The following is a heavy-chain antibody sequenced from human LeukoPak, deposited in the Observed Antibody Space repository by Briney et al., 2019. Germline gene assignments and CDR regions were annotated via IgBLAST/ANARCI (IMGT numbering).Heavy chain of an antibody. J-gene: IGHJ3*02. CDR1: GFTFSSYW. D-gene: IGHD3-22*01. CDR2: IKQDGSEK. Sequence: WGSLRLSCAASGFTFSSYWMSWVRQAPGKGLEWVANIKQDGSEKYYVDSVKGRFTISRDNAKNSLYLQMNSLRAEDTAAYYCARETYYDSSGYYDAFDIWGQGTMVTVSS. CDR3: ARETYYDSSGYYDAFDI. V-gene: IGHV3-7*01.